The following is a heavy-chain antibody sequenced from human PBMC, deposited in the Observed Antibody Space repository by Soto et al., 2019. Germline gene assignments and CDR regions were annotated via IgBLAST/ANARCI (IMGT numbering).Heavy chain of an antibody. Sequence: QVQLVESGGGVVQPGRSLRLSCAASGFTFSSYAIHWVRQAPGKGLEWVAFISYAGSNKYYADSVKGRFTISRDNSKNTLYLQMNSLRVEDTAVYFCARDNAPVAGTSLPGYWGQGTLVTVS. J-gene: IGHJ4*02. CDR1: GFTFSSYA. CDR3: ARDNAPVAGTSLPGY. V-gene: IGHV3-30-3*01. CDR2: ISYAGSNK. D-gene: IGHD6-19*01.